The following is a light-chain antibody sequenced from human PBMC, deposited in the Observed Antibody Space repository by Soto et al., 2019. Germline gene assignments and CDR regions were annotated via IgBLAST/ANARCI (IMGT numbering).Light chain of an antibody. CDR3: CSYTVSTTFV. CDR2: EVS. J-gene: IGLJ1*01. V-gene: IGLV2-14*01. CDR1: SSDVGAYNH. Sequence: QSVLTQPASVSGSPGQSITISCTGTSSDVGAYNHVSWYQHHPGKAPKLMIYEVSNRPSGLSDRLSGSKSGNTASLTISGLQAEDEADYYCCSYTVSTTFVFGSGTKLTVL.